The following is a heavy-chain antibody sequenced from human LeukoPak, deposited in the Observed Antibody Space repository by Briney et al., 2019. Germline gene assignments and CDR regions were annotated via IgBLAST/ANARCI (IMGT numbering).Heavy chain of an antibody. V-gene: IGHV4-59*01. Sequence: SETLSLTCTVSGGSISSYYWSWIRQPPGKGLEWIGYIYYSGSTNYNPSPKSRVTISVDTSKNQFSLKLSSVTAADTAVYYCARNYCSSTSCYNYYYYYGMDVWDQGTTVTVSS. J-gene: IGHJ6*02. CDR1: GGSISSYY. D-gene: IGHD2-2*02. CDR2: IYYSGST. CDR3: ARNYCSSTSCYNYYYYYGMDV.